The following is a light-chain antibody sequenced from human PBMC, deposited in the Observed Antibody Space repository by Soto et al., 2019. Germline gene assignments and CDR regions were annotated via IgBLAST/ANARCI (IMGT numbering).Light chain of an antibody. Sequence: QSALTQPRSVSGSPGQSVTISCTGTSSDVGGYNYVFWYQHHPGEAPKLMIYDVTKRPSGVRDRFSASKSGNTASLTISGLQAEDEADYYCCPYAGSYTYVFGTGTKVTVL. CDR3: CPYAGSYTYV. CDR2: DVT. CDR1: SSDVGGYNY. V-gene: IGLV2-11*01. J-gene: IGLJ1*01.